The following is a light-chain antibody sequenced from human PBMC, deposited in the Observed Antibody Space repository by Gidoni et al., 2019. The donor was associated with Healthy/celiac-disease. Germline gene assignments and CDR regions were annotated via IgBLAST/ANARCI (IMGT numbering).Light chain of an antibody. CDR1: SSNIGSNY. CDR3: AAWDDSLSGWV. J-gene: IGLJ3*02. V-gene: IGLV1-47*01. CDR2: RNN. Sequence: QSVLTQPPSASGTPGHRVTISCSGSSSNIGSNYVYWYQQLPGTAPKLRIYRNNQRPSGVPDRFSGSKSGTSASLAISGLRSEDEADYYCAAWDDSLSGWVFGGGTKLTVL.